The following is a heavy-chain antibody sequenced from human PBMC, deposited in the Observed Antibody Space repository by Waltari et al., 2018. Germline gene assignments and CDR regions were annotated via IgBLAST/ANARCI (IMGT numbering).Heavy chain of an antibody. D-gene: IGHD2-21*01. CDR1: GDSISRNSVA. CDR2: TYYRSKWFN. Sequence: QLQLQQSGPGLVKPSQTLSLTCAISGDSISRNSVAWNWIRQSPSRGLEWLGRTYYRSKWFNDYAVSVKSRITINPDTSKNQFSLQLSSLTPEDTAVYYCTRGIHSSFDIWGQGTMVTVSS. CDR3: TRGIHSSFDI. V-gene: IGHV6-1*01. J-gene: IGHJ3*02.